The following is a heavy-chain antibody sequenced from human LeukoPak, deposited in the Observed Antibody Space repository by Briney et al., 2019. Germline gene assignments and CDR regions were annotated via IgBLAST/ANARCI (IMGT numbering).Heavy chain of an antibody. CDR3: ARGGRWLDI. CDR1: GGSISSSSYY. J-gene: IGHJ3*02. V-gene: IGHV4-39*07. D-gene: IGHD4-23*01. Sequence: KPSETLSLTCTVSGGSISSSSYYWGWIRQPPGKGLEWIGSIYYSGSTYYNPSLKSRVTISVDTSKNQFSLKLSSVTTEDTALYYCARGGRWLDIWGQGTMATVSS. CDR2: IYYSGST.